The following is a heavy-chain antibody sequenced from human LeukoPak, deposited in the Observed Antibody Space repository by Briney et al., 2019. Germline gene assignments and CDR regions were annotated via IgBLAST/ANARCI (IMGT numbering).Heavy chain of an antibody. V-gene: IGHV3-7*03. CDR3: ATYSGAHHKTFDD. CDR2: IKQDESEK. J-gene: IGHJ4*02. Sequence: PGGSLRLSCAASGFSLSTYWMSWVRQAPGKGLEWVANIKQDESEKDYVDSVKGRFTISRDNAKNSLYLQTSSLRAEDTAVYYCATYSGAHHKTFDDWGQGTLVTVSS. CDR1: GFSLSTYW. D-gene: IGHD1-26*01.